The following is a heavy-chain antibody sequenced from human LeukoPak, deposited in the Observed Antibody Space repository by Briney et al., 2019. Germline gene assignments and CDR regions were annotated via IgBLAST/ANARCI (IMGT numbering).Heavy chain of an antibody. CDR3: ARGLFGNWDFDY. V-gene: IGHV1-8*01. D-gene: IGHD7-27*01. CDR2: MNPNSGNT. Sequence: ASVKVSCKASGYTFTSYDINWVRQATGQGLEWMGWMNPNSGNTGYAQKFQGRVTMTRNTSISTAYMGLSSLRSEDTAVYYCARGLFGNWDFDYWGQGTLVTVSS. CDR1: GYTFTSYD. J-gene: IGHJ4*02.